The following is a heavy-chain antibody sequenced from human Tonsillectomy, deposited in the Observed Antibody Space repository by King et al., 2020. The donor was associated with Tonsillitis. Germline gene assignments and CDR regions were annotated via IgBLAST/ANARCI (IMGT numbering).Heavy chain of an antibody. J-gene: IGHJ4*02. CDR3: AREYYGSGWGYYFDS. CDR2: INSDGSST. Sequence: DVQLVESGGGLVQPGGSLRLSCAASGFPFSSYWMHWVRQAPGKGLVWVSRINSDGSSTSYADSVKGRFTISRDNAKNTLYLQMNSLRAEDTAVYYCAREYYGSGWGYYFDSWGQGTLFTVSS. CDR1: GFPFSSYW. V-gene: IGHV3-74*01. D-gene: IGHD3-10*01.